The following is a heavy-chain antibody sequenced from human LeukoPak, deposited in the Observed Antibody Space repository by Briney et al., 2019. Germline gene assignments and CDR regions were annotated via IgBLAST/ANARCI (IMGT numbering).Heavy chain of an antibody. V-gene: IGHV3-23*01. CDR1: GFTFSSYA. Sequence: GGSLRLSCAASGFTFSSYAMSWVRQAPGKGLEWVSAISGSGGSTYYADSVQGRFTISRDNSKNTLYLQMNSLRAEDTAVYSCAESRGYSYGYGGEAFDIWGQGTMVTVSS. CDR3: AESRGYSYGYGGEAFDI. J-gene: IGHJ3*02. CDR2: ISGSGGST. D-gene: IGHD5-18*01.